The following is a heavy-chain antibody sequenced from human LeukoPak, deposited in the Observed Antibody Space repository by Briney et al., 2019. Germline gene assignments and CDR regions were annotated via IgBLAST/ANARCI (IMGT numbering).Heavy chain of an antibody. D-gene: IGHD3-16*02. Sequence: GGSLRLSCAASGFTFSSYDMHWVLQATGKGLEWVSAIGTAGDTYYPGSVKGRFTISRENAKNSLYLQMNGLRAGDTAVYYCARAFGGVIANWGQGTLVTVSS. J-gene: IGHJ4*02. V-gene: IGHV3-13*01. CDR2: IGTAGDT. CDR3: ARAFGGVIAN. CDR1: GFTFSSYD.